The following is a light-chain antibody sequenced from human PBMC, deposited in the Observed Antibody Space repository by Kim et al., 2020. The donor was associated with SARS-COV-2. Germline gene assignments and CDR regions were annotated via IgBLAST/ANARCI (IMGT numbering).Light chain of an antibody. V-gene: IGKV3-20*01. Sequence: SPGERATFSCRASQNIDNVFLTWYQQKPGQTPRLLIYDTSIRATGISDRFSGSGSGTDFTLTISRVEPEDFAVYHCQHYGSSPPYSFGQGTKLEI. CDR2: DTS. CDR3: QHYGSSPPYS. J-gene: IGKJ2*03. CDR1: QNIDNVF.